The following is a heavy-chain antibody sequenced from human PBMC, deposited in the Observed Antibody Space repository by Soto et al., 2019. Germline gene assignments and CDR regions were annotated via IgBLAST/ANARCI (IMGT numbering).Heavy chain of an antibody. CDR3: AREGNYYDSSGYYYWFDP. CDR1: GGSISSYY. Sequence: PSETLSLTCTVSGGSISSYYWSWIRQPPGKGLEWIGYIYYSGSTNYNPSLKSRVTISVDTSKNQFSLKLSSVTAADTAVYYCAREGNYYDSSGYYYWFDPWGQGTLVTVSS. V-gene: IGHV4-59*01. J-gene: IGHJ5*02. D-gene: IGHD3-22*01. CDR2: IYYSGST.